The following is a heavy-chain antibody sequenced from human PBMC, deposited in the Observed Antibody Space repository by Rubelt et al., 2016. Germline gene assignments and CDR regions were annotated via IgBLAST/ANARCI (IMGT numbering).Heavy chain of an antibody. D-gene: IGHD3-16*02. Sequence: QVQLQESGPGLVKPSGTLSLTCAVSGGSISSSNWWSWVRQPPGKGLEWIGEIYHSGSTNYNPSLRGRVRIFVDTSKNQFSLKLRSLTAADTAVYYCARLTTFGGLTVSGADAFDIWGQGTTVTVSS. CDR3: ARLTTFGGLTVSGADAFDI. J-gene: IGHJ3*02. CDR2: IYHSGST. V-gene: IGHV4-4*02. CDR1: GGSISSSNW.